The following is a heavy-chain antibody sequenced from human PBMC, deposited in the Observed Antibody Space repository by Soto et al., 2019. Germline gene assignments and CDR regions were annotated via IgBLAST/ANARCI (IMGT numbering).Heavy chain of an antibody. J-gene: IGHJ4*02. V-gene: IGHV4-61*01. CDR3: AGYDSSGYWEDY. Sequence: PSETLSLTRTVSGGSVSSGSYYWSWIRQPPGKGLEWIGYIYYSGSTNYNPSLKSRVTISVDTSKNQFSLKLSSVTAADTAVYYCAGYDSSGYWEDYWGQGTLVTVSS. CDR1: GGSVSSGSYY. D-gene: IGHD3-22*01. CDR2: IYYSGST.